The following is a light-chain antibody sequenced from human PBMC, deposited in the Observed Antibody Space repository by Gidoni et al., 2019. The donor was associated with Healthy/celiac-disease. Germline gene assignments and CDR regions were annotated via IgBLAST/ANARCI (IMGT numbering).Light chain of an antibody. V-gene: IGKV1-39*01. CDR2: AAS. CDR1: QSISSF. J-gene: IGKJ4*01. Sequence: DFQMTQSPSSLSASVGDRVTITCRASQSISSFLNWYQQKPGKAPKLLIYAASSFQSGVPSRFSGSGSGTDFTLTISSLQPEDFATYYCQQSYSTPRTFGGGTKVEIK. CDR3: QQSYSTPRT.